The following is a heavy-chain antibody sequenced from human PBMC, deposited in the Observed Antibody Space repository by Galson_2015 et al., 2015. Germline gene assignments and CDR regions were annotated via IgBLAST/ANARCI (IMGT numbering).Heavy chain of an antibody. CDR1: GFTFSSYW. Sequence: SLRLSCAASGFTFSSYWMHWVRHAPGKGLVWVSRINSDGSSTSYADSVKGRFTISRDNAKNTLYLQMNSLRAEDTAVCYCARAVAAAGIDYWGQGTLVTVPS. CDR2: INSDGSST. CDR3: ARAVAAAGIDY. V-gene: IGHV3-74*01. D-gene: IGHD6-13*01. J-gene: IGHJ4*02.